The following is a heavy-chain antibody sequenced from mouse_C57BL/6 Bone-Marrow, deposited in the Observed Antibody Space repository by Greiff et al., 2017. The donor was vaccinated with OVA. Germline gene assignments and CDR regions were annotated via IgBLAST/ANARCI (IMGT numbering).Heavy chain of an antibody. CDR1: GYAFSSSW. CDR2: IYPGDGDT. V-gene: IGHV1-82*01. Sequence: VQLVESGPELVKPGASVKISCKASGYAFSSSWMNWVKQRPGKGLEWIGRIYPGDGDTNYNGKFKGKATLTADKSSSTAYMQLSSLTSEDSAVYFCANYYGSSFDYWGQGTTLTVSS. CDR3: ANYYGSSFDY. D-gene: IGHD1-1*01. J-gene: IGHJ2*01.